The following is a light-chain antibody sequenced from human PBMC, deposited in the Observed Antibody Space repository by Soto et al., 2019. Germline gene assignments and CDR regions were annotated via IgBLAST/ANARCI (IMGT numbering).Light chain of an antibody. CDR2: DAS. CDR3: QQRSNWPYT. CDR1: QSVRNY. Sequence: EIVLTQSPATLSLSPGERATLSCRASQSVRNYLAWFQQKPGQAPRLLIFDASNRATDIPARFSGSGSATDFTLTISSLEPEDFAVYYCQQRSNWPYTFGWGTKLQIK. J-gene: IGKJ2*01. V-gene: IGKV3-11*01.